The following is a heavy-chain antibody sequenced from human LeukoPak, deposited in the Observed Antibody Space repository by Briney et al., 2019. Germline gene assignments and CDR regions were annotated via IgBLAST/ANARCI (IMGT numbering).Heavy chain of an antibody. J-gene: IGHJ4*02. CDR2: ISSSSYI. CDR1: GFTFSSYS. Sequence: PGGSLRLSCAASGFTFSSYSMNWVRQAPGKGLEWVSSISSSSYIYYADSVKGRFTISRDNAKNSLYLQMNSLRAEDTAVYYCARVWRAEYEQQLGGLFDYWGQGTLVTVSS. V-gene: IGHV3-21*01. CDR3: ARVWRAEYEQQLGGLFDY. D-gene: IGHD6-13*01.